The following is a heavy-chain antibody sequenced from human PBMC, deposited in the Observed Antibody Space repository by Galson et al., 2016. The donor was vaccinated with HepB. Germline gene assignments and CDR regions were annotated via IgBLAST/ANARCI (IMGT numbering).Heavy chain of an antibody. CDR2: INWNSGSA. Sequence: SLRLSCAAAGFRFGDHAMHWVRQAPGKGLEWVSGINWNSGSAGYADSVKGRFTVSSDNAKNSLYLEMNSLRAEDTAWYYCARESTIFGVVTLGDYLDYWGQGTLVTVSS. CDR3: ARESTIFGVVTLGDYLDY. CDR1: GFRFGDHA. V-gene: IGHV3-9*01. D-gene: IGHD3-3*01. J-gene: IGHJ4*02.